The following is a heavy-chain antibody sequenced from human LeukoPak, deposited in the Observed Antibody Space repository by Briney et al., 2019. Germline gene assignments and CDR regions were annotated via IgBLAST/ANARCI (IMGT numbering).Heavy chain of an antibody. CDR2: IHRDGRT. J-gene: IGHJ4*02. CDR3: ASLTTVTQGYFDY. V-gene: IGHV4-4*02. Sequence: PSETLSLTCAVSGVSISSSEWWIWVRQPPGQGLEWIGEIHRDGRTRYNPSLKSRVTMSMDYSKNQFSLSVTSVTAADTAVYYCASLTTVTQGYFDYWGQGTLVTVSS. D-gene: IGHD4-17*01. CDR1: GVSISSSEW.